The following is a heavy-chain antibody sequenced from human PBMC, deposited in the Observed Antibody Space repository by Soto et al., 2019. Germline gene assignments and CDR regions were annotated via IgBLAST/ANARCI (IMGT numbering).Heavy chain of an antibody. D-gene: IGHD5-18*01. Sequence: QLQLQESGPGLVKPSETLSLTCTVSGGSISSSSYYWGWIRQPPGKGLEWIGSIYYSVSTYYNPSLKSRVTISVDTSKNQFSLKLSSVTAADTAMYSCARHYGYEVFDYWGQGTLVTVSS. J-gene: IGHJ4*02. V-gene: IGHV4-39*01. CDR3: ARHYGYEVFDY. CDR2: IYYSVST. CDR1: GGSISSSSYY.